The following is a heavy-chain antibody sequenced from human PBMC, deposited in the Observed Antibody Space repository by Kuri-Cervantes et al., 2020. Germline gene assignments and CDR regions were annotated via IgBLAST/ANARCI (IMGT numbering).Heavy chain of an antibody. V-gene: IGHV3-9*01. CDR1: GFRFDDHA. J-gene: IGHJ4*02. Sequence: LSLTCAASGFRFDDHAMYWVRQAPGKGLEWVAGISWHSATIGYADSVKGRFTISRDNAKNSLYLQMNSLRAEDTALYYCAKDTGYSSGWGVDYWGQGTLVTVSS. CDR2: ISWHSATI. CDR3: AKDTGYSSGWGVDY. D-gene: IGHD6-19*01.